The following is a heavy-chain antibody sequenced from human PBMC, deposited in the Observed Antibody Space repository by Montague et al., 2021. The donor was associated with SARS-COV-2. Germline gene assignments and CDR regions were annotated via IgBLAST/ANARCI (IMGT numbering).Heavy chain of an antibody. D-gene: IGHD3-10*01. CDR3: ARHITGSGNAFDI. V-gene: IGHV4-39*01. Sequence: SETLSLTCTVSGDSVSSSSYYWGWIRQPPGKGLEWIGSINYTRSTYYNLTLKIRVTISVDTSKNQFSLKLSSVTAADTAVYYCARHITGSGNAFDIWGQGTMVTVSS. CDR2: INYTRST. J-gene: IGHJ3*02. CDR1: GDSVSSSSYY.